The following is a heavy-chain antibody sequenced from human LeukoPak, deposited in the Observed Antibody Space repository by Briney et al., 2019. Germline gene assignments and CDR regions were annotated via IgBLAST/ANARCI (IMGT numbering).Heavy chain of an antibody. J-gene: IGHJ6*02. D-gene: IGHD2-2*01. CDR1: GGSISSYY. Sequence: SETLSLTCTVSGGSISSYYWSWIRQPPGKGLEWIGYIYYSGSTNYNPSLKSRVTISVDTSKNQFSLKLSSVTAADTGVYYCARDARGYCSSTSCYYYYGMDVWGQGTTVTVSS. V-gene: IGHV4-59*01. CDR2: IYYSGST. CDR3: ARDARGYCSSTSCYYYYGMDV.